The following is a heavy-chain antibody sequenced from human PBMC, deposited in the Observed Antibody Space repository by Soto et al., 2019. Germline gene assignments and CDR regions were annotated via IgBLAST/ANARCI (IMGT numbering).Heavy chain of an antibody. D-gene: IGHD1-1*01. V-gene: IGHV5-51*01. CDR1: GYSFTTNW. CDR3: ARGLGGITDY. CDR2: IYPGDSDT. J-gene: IGHJ4*02. Sequence: GESLKISCNSSGYSFTTNWIGWVRQMPGKGLECMGIIYPGDSDTRYSPSFQGQVTISADKSISTAYLQWNSLKASDSAMYYCARGLGGITDYWGQGTRVTVSS.